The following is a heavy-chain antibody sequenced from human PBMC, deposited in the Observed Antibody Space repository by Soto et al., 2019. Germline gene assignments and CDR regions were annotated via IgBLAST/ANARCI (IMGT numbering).Heavy chain of an antibody. CDR2: IVVGSGNT. CDR1: GFTFTSSA. D-gene: IGHD1-26*01. V-gene: IGHV1-58*01. J-gene: IGHJ6*02. CDR3: AADSYSGSYLRKVPGWNYYYGMDV. Sequence: SVKVSCKASGFTFTSSAVQWVRQARGQRLEWIGWIVVGSGNTNYAQKFQERVTITRDMSTSTAYMELSSLRSEDTAVYYCAADSYSGSYLRKVPGWNYYYGMDVWGQGTTVTVSS.